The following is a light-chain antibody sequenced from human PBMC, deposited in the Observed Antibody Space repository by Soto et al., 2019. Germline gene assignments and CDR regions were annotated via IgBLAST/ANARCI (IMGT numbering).Light chain of an antibody. J-gene: IGKJ2*01. Sequence: IQMTQSPSTLSASIGDRVTITCRASQSISGWLAWYQQKPGKAPKLLMYEASTLQSGVPSRFSGSGSGTEFTLTISSLQPDDFATYYCQQYESYSPFTFGQGTKLEIK. V-gene: IGKV1-5*03. CDR2: EAS. CDR3: QQYESYSPFT. CDR1: QSISGW.